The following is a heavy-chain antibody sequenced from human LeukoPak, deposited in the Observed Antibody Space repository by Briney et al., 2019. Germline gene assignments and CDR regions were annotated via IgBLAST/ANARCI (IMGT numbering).Heavy chain of an antibody. Sequence: SETLSLTCTVSGGSISSYYWSWIRQPPGKGLEWIGYIYYSGSTNYNPSLKSRVTISVDTSKNQFSLKLSYVTAADTAVYYCARFDWAYDSSGYFDYWGQGTLVTVSS. CDR1: GGSISSYY. V-gene: IGHV4-59*01. J-gene: IGHJ4*02. CDR3: ARFDWAYDSSGYFDY. D-gene: IGHD3-22*01. CDR2: IYYSGST.